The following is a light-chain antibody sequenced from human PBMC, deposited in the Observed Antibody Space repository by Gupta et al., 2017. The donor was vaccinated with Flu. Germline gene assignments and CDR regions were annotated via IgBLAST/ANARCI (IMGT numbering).Light chain of an antibody. J-gene: IGLJ3*02. CDR1: SSDVGAYNY. V-gene: IGLV2-8*01. CDR3: SSYASSNSWV. Sequence: QSPLTQPPSASVSPGQSVTVSCPGTSSDVGAYNYVSWYQQHPGKAPHLLIGDVTTRPSGAPERFAGDKADNTASLTISGHQADDAADYYCSSYASSNSWVFGGGTKLTVL. CDR2: DVT.